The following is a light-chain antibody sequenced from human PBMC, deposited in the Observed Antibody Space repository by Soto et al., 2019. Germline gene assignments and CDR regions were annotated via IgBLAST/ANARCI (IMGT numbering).Light chain of an antibody. J-gene: IGKJ1*01. Sequence: DIQMTQSPSSLSAFVGDRVTITCRASLAISNYLAWYQQRPGKVPKLLIYGASTLQSGVPSRVAGSGSGTEFSLTITRLQPEDVATYYGQRYNTVPWAFGQGTKVEIK. CDR3: QRYNTVPWA. CDR2: GAS. CDR1: LAISNY. V-gene: IGKV1-27*01.